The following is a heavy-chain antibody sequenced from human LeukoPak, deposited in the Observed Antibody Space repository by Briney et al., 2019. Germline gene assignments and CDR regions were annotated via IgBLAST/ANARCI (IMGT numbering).Heavy chain of an antibody. CDR3: ARDSGTYYDILTGYHPFDY. Sequence: GGSLRLSCAASGFTFSSYWMHWVRQAPGKGLVWVSRINSDGSSTSYADSVKGRFTISRDNAKNTLYLQMNSLRAEDTAVYYCARDSGTYYDILTGYHPFDYWGQGTLVTVSS. CDR1: GFTFSSYW. V-gene: IGHV3-74*01. D-gene: IGHD3-9*01. CDR2: INSDGSST. J-gene: IGHJ4*02.